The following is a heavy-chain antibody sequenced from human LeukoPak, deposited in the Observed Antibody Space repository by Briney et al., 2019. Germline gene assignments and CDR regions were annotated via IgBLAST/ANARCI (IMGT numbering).Heavy chain of an antibody. Sequence: GGSLRLSCAASGFTFDDYAMTWVRQAPGKGLEWVSGMSWNSGSIGYADSVKGRFTISRDNAKNSLYLQMNSVRAEDTALYYRAKGTVIAVAGNFDYWGQGTLVTVSS. D-gene: IGHD6-19*01. CDR3: AKGTVIAVAGNFDY. J-gene: IGHJ4*02. V-gene: IGHV3-9*01. CDR2: MSWNSGSI. CDR1: GFTFDDYA.